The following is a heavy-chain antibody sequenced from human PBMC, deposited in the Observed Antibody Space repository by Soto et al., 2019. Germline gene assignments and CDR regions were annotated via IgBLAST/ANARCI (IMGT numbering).Heavy chain of an antibody. D-gene: IGHD2-8*01. CDR1: GGTFSSYA. V-gene: IGHV1-69*13. J-gene: IGHJ4*02. CDR2: IIPIFGTA. CDR3: ARGTPRVYCTNGVCYTPDY. Sequence: SVKVSCKASGGTFSSYAISWVRQAPGQGLEWMGGIIPIFGTANYAQKFQGRVTITADESTSTAYMELSSLRSEDTAVYYYARGTPRVYCTNGVCYTPDYWGQGTRVTVS.